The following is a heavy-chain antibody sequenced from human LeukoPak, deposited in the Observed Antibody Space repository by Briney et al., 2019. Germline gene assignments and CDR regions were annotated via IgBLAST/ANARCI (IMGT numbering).Heavy chain of an antibody. V-gene: IGHV3-48*03. CDR3: ARDLGSTWPFDY. Sequence: GGSLRLSCVVSGFTFSSFEMNWVRQAPGKGLEWISYISNYGSTVYYADSVKGRFTISRDNAKNSLSLQMNSLRADDTAVYYCARDLGSTWPFDYWGQGTLVTVSS. CDR2: ISNYGSTV. J-gene: IGHJ4*02. CDR1: GFTFSSFE. D-gene: IGHD6-13*01.